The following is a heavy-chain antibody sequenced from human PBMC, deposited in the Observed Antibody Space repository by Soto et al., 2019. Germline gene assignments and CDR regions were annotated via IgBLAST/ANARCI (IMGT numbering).Heavy chain of an antibody. CDR1: GFTFSSYS. Sequence: LSLTCAASGFTFSSYSMNWVRQAPGKGLEWVSYISSSSSTIYYADSVKGRFTISRDNAKNSLYLQMNSLRDEDTAVYYCARDGPGDYYVNWFDPWGQGTLVTVSS. V-gene: IGHV3-48*02. CDR2: ISSSSSTI. CDR3: ARDGPGDYYVNWFDP. J-gene: IGHJ5*02. D-gene: IGHD3-10*02.